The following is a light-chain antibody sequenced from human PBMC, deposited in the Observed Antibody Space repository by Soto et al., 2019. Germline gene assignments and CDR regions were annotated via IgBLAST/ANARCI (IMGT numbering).Light chain of an antibody. V-gene: IGLV2-8*01. CDR2: EVT. CDR1: SSDVGGYNY. Sequence: QSALTQPPSASGSPGQSVTISCTGTSSDVGGYNYVSWYQQYPGRAPELMIYEVTKRPSGVPDRFSGSKSANTASLTVSGVMAVDESQDCCSSYAPSHNVYFVFREGTQLTLI. J-gene: IGLJ3*02. CDR3: SSYAPSHNVYFV.